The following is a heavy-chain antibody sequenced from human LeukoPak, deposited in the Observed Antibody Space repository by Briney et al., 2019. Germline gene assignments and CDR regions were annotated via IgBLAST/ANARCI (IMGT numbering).Heavy chain of an antibody. CDR3: VRDNNASGSYITY. V-gene: IGHV1-18*01. D-gene: IGHD3-10*01. CDR2: ISAYNGNT. Sequence: ASVKVSCKASGYTFTSYGISWVRQAPGQGLEWMAWISAYNGNTNYAQKLQGRVSMTTDTSTNTAYMELTSLRSDDTAVYYCVRDNNASGSYITYWGRGTLVTVSS. J-gene: IGHJ4*02. CDR1: GYTFTSYG.